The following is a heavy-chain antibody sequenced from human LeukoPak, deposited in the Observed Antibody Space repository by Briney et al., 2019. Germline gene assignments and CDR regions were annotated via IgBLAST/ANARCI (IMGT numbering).Heavy chain of an antibody. J-gene: IGHJ4*02. Sequence: SETLSLTCTVSGGSISSTSYYWGWIRQPPGKGLEWIGSISYSGTTYYNPSLKSRVTISVDTSKNQFSLKLNSVTAADTAVYYCARDPDFWSGYYNFDYWGQGTLVTVSS. CDR2: ISYSGTT. V-gene: IGHV4-39*07. CDR3: ARDPDFWSGYYNFDY. CDR1: GGSISSTSYY. D-gene: IGHD3-3*01.